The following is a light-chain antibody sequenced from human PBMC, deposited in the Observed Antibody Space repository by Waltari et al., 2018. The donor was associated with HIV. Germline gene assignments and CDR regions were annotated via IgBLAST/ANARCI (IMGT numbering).Light chain of an antibody. CDR1: NLGHHY. V-gene: IGLV3-1*01. CDR3: QAWDSNTVI. CDR2: QDR. Sequence: SYDLTQPPSVSVSPGQTANITCSGDNLGHHYVSWYQQKPGPYPILVIFQDRKRPLGIPERFSGSTSGNTATLTISGTQAVDEADYFCQAWDSNTVIFGGGTKLTVL. J-gene: IGLJ2*01.